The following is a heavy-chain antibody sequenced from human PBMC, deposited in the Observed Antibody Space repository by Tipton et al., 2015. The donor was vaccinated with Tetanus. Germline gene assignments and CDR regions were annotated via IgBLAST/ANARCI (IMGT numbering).Heavy chain of an antibody. CDR2: IRSKAYGGTT. V-gene: IGHV3-49*03. CDR3: TRDRVGASVDGMDV. CDR1: GFTFGDYA. D-gene: IGHD1-26*01. J-gene: IGHJ6*04. Sequence: SLRLSCTASGFTFGDYAMSWFRQAPGKGLEWVGFIRSKAYGGTTEYAASVKGGFTISRDDSKSIAYLQMNSLKTEDTAVYYCTRDRVGASVDGMDVWGKGTTVTVSS.